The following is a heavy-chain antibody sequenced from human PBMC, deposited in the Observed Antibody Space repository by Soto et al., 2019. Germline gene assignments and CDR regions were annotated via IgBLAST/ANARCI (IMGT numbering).Heavy chain of an antibody. J-gene: IGHJ4*02. D-gene: IGHD7-27*01. CDR1: GFTFSTYW. CDR2: IRPDGSEA. Sequence: EVQLVESGGDLVQPGGSLRLSCAASGFTFSTYWMTWVRQVPGKGLEWVAHIRPDGSEAGYVDSVKGRFTISRDNDKNPLHLHMSSLRVDDTAVYYCAREGWGSLLDHWGLGTLVTVSS. CDR3: AREGWGSLLDH. V-gene: IGHV3-7*04.